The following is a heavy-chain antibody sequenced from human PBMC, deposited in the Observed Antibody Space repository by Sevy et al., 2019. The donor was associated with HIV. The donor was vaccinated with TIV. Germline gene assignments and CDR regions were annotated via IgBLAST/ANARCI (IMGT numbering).Heavy chain of an antibody. Sequence: SETLSLTCTVSGGSINTGAYYWSWIRQHPGKGLEWIGYIYRSGSAFYNPSLESRVTISVDTSKNQFSLKLSSVTAADRAVYYCATHPNYYDSTGFPHGLNIWGQGTMVTVSS. CDR3: ATHPNYYDSTGFPHGLNI. J-gene: IGHJ3*02. CDR1: GGSINTGAYY. CDR2: IYRSGSA. V-gene: IGHV4-31*03. D-gene: IGHD3-22*01.